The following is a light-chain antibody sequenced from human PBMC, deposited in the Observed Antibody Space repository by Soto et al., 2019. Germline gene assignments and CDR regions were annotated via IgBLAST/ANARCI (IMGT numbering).Light chain of an antibody. V-gene: IGKV3-20*01. CDR2: GAS. J-gene: IGKJ3*01. CDR1: HSISSSY. CDR3: QQYGSSPFT. Sequence: EIGLAQSPGTLSLSPGERATLSCRASHSISSSYLAWYQQKPGQAPRLLIYGASSRATGIPDRFSGSGSGTDFTLTISRLEPEDFAVYYCQQYGSSPFTFGPGTKVDIK.